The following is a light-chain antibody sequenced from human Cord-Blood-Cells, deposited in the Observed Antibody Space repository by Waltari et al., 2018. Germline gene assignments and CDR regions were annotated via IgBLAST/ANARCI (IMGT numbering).Light chain of an antibody. Sequence: SYELTQPPSVSVSPGQTASITCSGDKLGDKYACWYQQKPGQSPVLVIYQDSKRPSGVPVRCSGANSGNKATLTISGTQAMDEADYYCQAWDSSTYVFGTGTKVTVL. CDR2: QDS. CDR1: KLGDKY. J-gene: IGLJ1*01. CDR3: QAWDSSTYV. V-gene: IGLV3-1*01.